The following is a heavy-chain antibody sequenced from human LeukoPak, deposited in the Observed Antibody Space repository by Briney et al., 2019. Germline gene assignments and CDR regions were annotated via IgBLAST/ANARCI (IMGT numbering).Heavy chain of an antibody. D-gene: IGHD3-10*01. Sequence: PSETLSLTCTVSGGSISSYYWSWIRQPAGKGLEWIGRIYTSGSTNYNPSPKSRVTMSVDTSKNQFSLKLSSVTAADTAVHYCARDPHYGSGSYTPYYFDYWGQGTLVTVSS. V-gene: IGHV4-4*07. CDR2: IYTSGST. CDR3: ARDPHYGSGSYTPYYFDY. CDR1: GGSISSYY. J-gene: IGHJ4*02.